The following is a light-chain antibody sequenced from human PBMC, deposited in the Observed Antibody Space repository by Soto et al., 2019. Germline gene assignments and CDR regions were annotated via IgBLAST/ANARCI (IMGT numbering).Light chain of an antibody. J-gene: IGLJ2*01. CDR3: QSYDSSLSGSGVV. Sequence: QSVLTQPPSVSGAPGQRVTISCTGSISNIGAGYDVHWYQQLPGTAPKLLIYGNSNRPSGVPDRFSGSKSGTSASLAITGLQAEDEADYYCQSYDSSLSGSGVVFGGGTKLPVL. CDR2: GNS. CDR1: ISNIGAGYD. V-gene: IGLV1-40*01.